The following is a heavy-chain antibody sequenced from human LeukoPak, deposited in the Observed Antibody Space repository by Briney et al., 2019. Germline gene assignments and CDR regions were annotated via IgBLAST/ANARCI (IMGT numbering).Heavy chain of an antibody. CDR1: GGSLTAYY. CDR3: ARGLSGYDSGVY. Sequence: SETLSPTCPVYGGSLTAYYTSWIRQPPGKGLEWIGEINHSGSTNYNPSLKSRVTISVDTSKNQFSLKLSSVTAADTAVYYCARGLSGYDSGVYWVQGTLVTVSS. CDR2: INHSGST. V-gene: IGHV4-34*01. J-gene: IGHJ4*02. D-gene: IGHD5-12*01.